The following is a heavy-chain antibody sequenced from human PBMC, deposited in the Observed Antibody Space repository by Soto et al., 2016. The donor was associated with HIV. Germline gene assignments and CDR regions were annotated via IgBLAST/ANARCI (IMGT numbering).Heavy chain of an antibody. D-gene: IGHD7-27*01. CDR1: GYTFTGYY. CDR3: ARVELGISGYYYGMDV. V-gene: IGHV1-2*02. CDR2: INPNSGGT. J-gene: IGHJ6*02. Sequence: QVQLVQSGAEVKKPGASVKVSCKASGYTFTGYYMHWVRQAPGQGLEWMGWINPNSGGTNYAQKFQGRVTMTRDTSISTAYMELSRLRSDDTAVYYCARVELGISGYYYGMDVWGQGTTVTVSS.